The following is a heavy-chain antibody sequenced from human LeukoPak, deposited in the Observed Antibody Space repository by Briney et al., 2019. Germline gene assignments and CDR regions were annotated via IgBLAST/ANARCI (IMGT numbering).Heavy chain of an antibody. Sequence: GGSLRLSCAASGFTFSSYSMNWVRQAPGKGLEWVSSISSSSSYIYYADSVKGRFTISRDNAKNSLYLQMNSLRAEDTAVYYCARGPTTVVSPWYYGMDVWGQGTTVTVSS. CDR2: ISSSSSYI. V-gene: IGHV3-21*01. CDR1: GFTFSSYS. CDR3: ARGPTTVVSPWYYGMDV. J-gene: IGHJ6*02. D-gene: IGHD4-23*01.